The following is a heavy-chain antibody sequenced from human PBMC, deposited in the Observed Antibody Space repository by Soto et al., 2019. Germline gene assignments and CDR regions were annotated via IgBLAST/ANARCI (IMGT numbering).Heavy chain of an antibody. V-gene: IGHV5-10-1*01. Sequence: GESPKISCKGSGYSFAAYWMTWVRQMRGKGLEWMGRIDPSDSQTYYSTSFRGHVHISAAKSMTLYVQMNGLRAEDTAIYYCANSGGFYGSVPPRYWGQGALVTVSS. CDR1: GYSFAAYW. J-gene: IGHJ4*02. D-gene: IGHD3-10*01. CDR2: IDPSDSQT. CDR3: ANSGGFYGSVPPRY.